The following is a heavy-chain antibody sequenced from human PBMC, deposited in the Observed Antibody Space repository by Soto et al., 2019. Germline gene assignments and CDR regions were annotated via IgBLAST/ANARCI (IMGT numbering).Heavy chain of an antibody. CDR2: ISDDGSSK. CDR3: VTGGRSTNMVLIDY. Sequence: QVQLVESGGGVVQPGESLRLSCAASGFTFSTYGMHWVRQAPGKGLEWVALISDDGSSKYYADSVKGRFTISRDNSKNTLYLQMTGLRAEDTALYYCVTGGRSTNMVLIDYWGQGTLVTVPS. D-gene: IGHD3-10*01. J-gene: IGHJ4*02. CDR1: GFTFSTYG. V-gene: IGHV3-30*03.